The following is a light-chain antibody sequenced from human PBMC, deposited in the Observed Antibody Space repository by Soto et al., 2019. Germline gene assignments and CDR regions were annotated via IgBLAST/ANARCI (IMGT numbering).Light chain of an antibody. CDR1: QTIDNA. CDR3: HQCNDGPRT. V-gene: IGKV3-15*01. CDR2: DAS. Sequence: IMLTQSPATLSLTRGERANLSCRGSQTIDNALAWYQRKPGQAPRLLIYDASTRATGVPARFSSSGSGTEFSLIISRLQSADLAVYYRHQCNDGPRTLGKGTKV. J-gene: IGKJ1*01.